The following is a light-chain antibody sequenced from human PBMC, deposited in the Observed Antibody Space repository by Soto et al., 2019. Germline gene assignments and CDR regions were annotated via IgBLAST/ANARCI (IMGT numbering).Light chain of an antibody. CDR3: SSYSGSSTLV. Sequence: QSALTQPASVSGSPGQSSTISCTGTSSDVGGYNYVSWYQHRPGKAPKLMIFDVSNRPSGVSNRFSGSKSGNTASLTISGLQAEDEADYYCSSYSGSSTLVFGGGTKVTVL. J-gene: IGLJ2*01. CDR2: DVS. CDR1: SSDVGGYNY. V-gene: IGLV2-14*03.